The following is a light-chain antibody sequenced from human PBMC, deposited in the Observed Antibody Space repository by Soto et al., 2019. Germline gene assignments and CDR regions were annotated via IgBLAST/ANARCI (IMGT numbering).Light chain of an antibody. CDR1: SSDVGGYNY. CDR2: DVS. Sequence: QSALTQPASVSGSPGQSITISCTGTSSDVGGYNYVSWYQQHPGKAPKLMIYDVSNWPSGVSNRFSGSKSGNTASLTISGLQAEDEADYYCSSYTSSSTLEGVFGTGTKLTVL. CDR3: SSYTSSSTLEGV. V-gene: IGLV2-14*01. J-gene: IGLJ1*01.